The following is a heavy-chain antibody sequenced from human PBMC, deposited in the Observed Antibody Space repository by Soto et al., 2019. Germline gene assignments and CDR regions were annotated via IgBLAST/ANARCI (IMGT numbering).Heavy chain of an antibody. J-gene: IGHJ6*03. V-gene: IGHV1-8*01. Sequence: ASVKVSCKASGYTFTSYDINWVRQATGQGLEWMGWMNPNSGNTGYAQKFQGRVTMTRNTSISTAYMELSSLRSEDTAVYYCARDDQRAEERGYDWGTLTATYYYYYYMDVWGKGTTVTVSS. CDR3: ARDDQRAEERGYDWGTLTATYYYYYYMDV. D-gene: IGHD5-12*01. CDR2: MNPNSGNT. CDR1: GYTFTSYD.